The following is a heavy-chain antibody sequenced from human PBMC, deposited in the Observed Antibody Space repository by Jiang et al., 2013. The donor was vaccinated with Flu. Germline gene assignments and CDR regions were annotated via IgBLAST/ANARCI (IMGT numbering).Heavy chain of an antibody. CDR2: INHSGST. Sequence: LLKPSETLSLTCAVYGGSFSDYYWSWIRQPPGKGLEWIGEINHSGSTNYNPSLKSRVTISVDTSKNQFSLKLSSVTAADTAVYYCGSSAGGDSSGYYAWEDYYGMDVWGQGTTVTVSS. V-gene: IGHV4-34*01. J-gene: IGHJ6*02. D-gene: IGHD3-22*01. CDR1: GGSFSDYY. CDR3: GSSAGGDSSGYYAWEDYYGMDV.